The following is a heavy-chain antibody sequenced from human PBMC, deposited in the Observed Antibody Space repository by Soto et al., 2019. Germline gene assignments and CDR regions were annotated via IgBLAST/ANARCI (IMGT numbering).Heavy chain of an antibody. V-gene: IGHV3-43D*04. CDR1: GFTFDDYA. J-gene: IGHJ6*02. D-gene: IGHD2-15*01. CDR2: ISWDGGST. Sequence: EVQLVESGGVVVQPGGSLRLSCAASGFTFDDYAMHWVRQAPGKGLEWVSLISWDGGSTYYADSVKGRFTISRDNSKNSLYLQMNSQRAADTALYYCAKDMRYCSGGSCYSGAPYYYGMDVWGQGTTVTVSS. CDR3: AKDMRYCSGGSCYSGAPYYYGMDV.